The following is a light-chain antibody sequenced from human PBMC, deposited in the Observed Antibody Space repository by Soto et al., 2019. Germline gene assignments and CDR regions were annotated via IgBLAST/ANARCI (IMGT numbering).Light chain of an antibody. Sequence: DIVMTQSPDSLAVSLGERATINCKSSQSVFYSSNNKNYLAWYQQKPGQPPKLLIYWASTRESGVPDRFRGSGSGTDFTLTISSLQAEDVAVYYCQQYYRPWTFGQGTKVEIK. CDR2: WAS. CDR3: QQYYRPWT. V-gene: IGKV4-1*01. CDR1: QSVFYSSNNKNY. J-gene: IGKJ1*01.